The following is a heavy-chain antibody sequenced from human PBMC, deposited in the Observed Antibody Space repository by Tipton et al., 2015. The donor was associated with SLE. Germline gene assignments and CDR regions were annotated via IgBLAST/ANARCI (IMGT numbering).Heavy chain of an antibody. V-gene: IGHV4-39*07. CDR1: GGSISSSTYY. Sequence: TLSLTCAVYGGSISSSTYYWGWIRQPPGKGLEWLWSIHYSGTTYDNPSLKSRVTISVDTSKNQFSLMLSSVTAADTALYYCAGALDTTMGPFDYWGQGTLVTVSS. J-gene: IGHJ4*02. D-gene: IGHD5-18*01. CDR3: AGALDTTMGPFDY. CDR2: IHYSGTT.